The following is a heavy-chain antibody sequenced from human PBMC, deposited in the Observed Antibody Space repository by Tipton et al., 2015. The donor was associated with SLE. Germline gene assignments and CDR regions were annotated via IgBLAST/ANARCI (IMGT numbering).Heavy chain of an antibody. J-gene: IGHJ4*02. D-gene: IGHD3-16*01. Sequence: TLSLTCSVYGGSFSDYYWTWIRQPPGKGLEWIGAINHSGSTSYNPSLQSRVTTSIDTPKSQFSLKLTSVTAADTAMYYCARELRGGSDFCGQGALVTVSS. V-gene: IGHV4-34*01. CDR2: INHSGST. CDR3: ARELRGGSDF. CDR1: GGSFSDYY.